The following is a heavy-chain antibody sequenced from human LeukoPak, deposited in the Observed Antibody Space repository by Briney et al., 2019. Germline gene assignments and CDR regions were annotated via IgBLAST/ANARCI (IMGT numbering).Heavy chain of an antibody. J-gene: IGHJ4*02. D-gene: IGHD6-13*01. CDR3: ARFSSIAAAFDY. CDR1: GGSSSGYY. V-gene: IGHV4-34*01. Sequence: SETLSLTCAVYGGSSSGYYWSWIRQPPGKGLEWIGEINHSGSTNYNPSLKSRVTISVDTSKNQFSLKLSSVTAADTAAYYCARFSSIAAAFDYWGQGTLVTVSS. CDR2: INHSGST.